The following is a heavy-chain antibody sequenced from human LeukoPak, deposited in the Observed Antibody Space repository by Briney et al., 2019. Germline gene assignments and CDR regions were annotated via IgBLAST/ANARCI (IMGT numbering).Heavy chain of an antibody. Sequence: PGGSLRLSCTASGFTFGDDAWSWFRQAPGEGLEWICFIRKKGYGETTDYAASVRGRFTISRDDAKSIAYLQMNSLKTEDTALYYCSRGLHDYGDSNYYFDQWGRGTLVTVSS. D-gene: IGHD4-17*01. J-gene: IGHJ4*02. CDR1: GFTFGDDA. CDR3: SRGLHDYGDSNYYFDQ. CDR2: IRKKGYGETT. V-gene: IGHV3-49*03.